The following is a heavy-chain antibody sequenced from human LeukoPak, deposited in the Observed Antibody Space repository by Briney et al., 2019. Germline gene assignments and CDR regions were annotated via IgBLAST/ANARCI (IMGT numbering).Heavy chain of an antibody. Sequence: GGSLRLSCAASGLTVTNAWMNWVRQAPGKGLEWVSYITTTSSIIYYADSVKGRFTISRDNAKNSLYLQMNSLRAEDTAVYYCTRDYSSSSGRAFDIWGQGTMVTVSS. CDR3: TRDYSSSSGRAFDI. CDR1: GLTVTNAW. J-gene: IGHJ3*02. V-gene: IGHV3-48*01. D-gene: IGHD6-6*01. CDR2: ITTTSSII.